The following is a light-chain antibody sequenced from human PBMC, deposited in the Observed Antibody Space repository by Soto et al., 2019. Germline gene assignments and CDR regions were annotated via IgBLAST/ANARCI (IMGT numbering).Light chain of an antibody. CDR3: SSYACSNNYV. Sequence: QSALTQPPSASGSPGQSVTISCTGTSSDVGGYNYVSWYQQHPGKAPKLMIYEVSKRTSGVPDRCSGSKSGNTASLTVSGLQAEDEAEYYCSSYACSNNYVFGTGTKLTVL. CDR1: SSDVGGYNY. V-gene: IGLV2-8*01. CDR2: EVS. J-gene: IGLJ1*01.